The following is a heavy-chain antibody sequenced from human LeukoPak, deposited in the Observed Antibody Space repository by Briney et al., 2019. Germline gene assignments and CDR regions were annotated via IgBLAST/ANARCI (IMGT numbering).Heavy chain of an antibody. V-gene: IGHV3-48*01. CDR1: GFTFSNYV. Sequence: PGGSLRLSCAASGFTFSNYVMNWVRQAPGKGLEWVSYISSSGSTIYYADSVKGRFTISRDNSKNTLYLQMNSLRAEDTAVYYCARVLHKRNYDSSVYYGYWGQGTLVTVSS. D-gene: IGHD3-22*01. J-gene: IGHJ4*02. CDR3: ARVLHKRNYDSSVYYGY. CDR2: ISSSGSTI.